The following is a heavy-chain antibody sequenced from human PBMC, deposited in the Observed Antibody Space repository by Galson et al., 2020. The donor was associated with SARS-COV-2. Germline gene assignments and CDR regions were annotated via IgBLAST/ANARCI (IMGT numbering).Heavy chain of an antibody. V-gene: IGHV3-7*04. CDR2: IKQDGSER. CDR1: GFTFSDYW. J-gene: IGHJ1*01. Sequence: GESLKISCTTSGFTFSDYWMSWVRQAPGKGLEWVADIKQDGSERYYVDSVKGLFTISRDNAKNSLYLQMNSLRAEDTAVYYCARAISPGRYFYNINAIGHWGQGTLVTVSS. D-gene: IGHD2-21*01. CDR3: ARAISPGRYFYNINAIGH.